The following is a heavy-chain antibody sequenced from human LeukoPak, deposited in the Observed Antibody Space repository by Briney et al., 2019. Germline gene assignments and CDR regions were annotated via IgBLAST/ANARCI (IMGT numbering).Heavy chain of an antibody. CDR3: PRGPENYYGSGSYYSPYYFDY. D-gene: IGHD3-10*01. Sequence: PSETLSLTCAVYGGSFSGYYWSWIRQPPGKGLEWIGEINHSGSTNYNPSLKSRVTISVDTSKNQFSLKLSSVTAADTAVYYCPRGPENYYGSGSYYSPYYFDYWGQGTLVTVSS. CDR2: INHSGST. CDR1: GGSFSGYY. J-gene: IGHJ4*02. V-gene: IGHV4-34*01.